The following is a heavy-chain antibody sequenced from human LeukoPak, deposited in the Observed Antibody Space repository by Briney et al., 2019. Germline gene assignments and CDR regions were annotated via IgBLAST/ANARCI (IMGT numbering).Heavy chain of an antibody. J-gene: IGHJ6*03. CDR1: GFTFVDYA. CDR2: ISWNSGSI. Sequence: GGALRLSCAASGFTFVDYAMHWVRHAPGKGLEWVSGISWNSGSIGYADSVKGRFTISRDNAKNSLYLQMNSLRAEDTALYYCAKDAGSKDYYYYMDVWGKGTTVTISS. CDR3: AKDAGSKDYYYYMDV. V-gene: IGHV3-9*01.